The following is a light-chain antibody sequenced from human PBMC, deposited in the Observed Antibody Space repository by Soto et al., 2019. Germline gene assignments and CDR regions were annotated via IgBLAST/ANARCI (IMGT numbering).Light chain of an antibody. V-gene: IGKV1-5*01. CDR1: QSISGW. Sequence: DIQMTQSPYTPSASVGDRVTITCRASQSISGWLAWYQQKPGKAPKLLIYDASSLESGVPSRFSGSGSGTEFSLTISRLQPDDFATYYCQQYNSYSVNAFGQGTKVDIK. J-gene: IGKJ2*01. CDR2: DAS. CDR3: QQYNSYSVNA.